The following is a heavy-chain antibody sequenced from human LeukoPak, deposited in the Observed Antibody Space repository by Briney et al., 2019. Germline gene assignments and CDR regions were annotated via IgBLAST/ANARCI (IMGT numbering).Heavy chain of an antibody. CDR1: GFTFNNYV. Sequence: PGGSLRLSCAASGFTFNNYVMSWVRQSPGKGLEWVSAIRGSGGGAYYANSVKGRFTISRDNSKNTLYLQMNSLRAEDTAVYYCAKDSIDVIAVYYFDYWGQGTLVTVSS. J-gene: IGHJ4*02. D-gene: IGHD2-21*01. CDR3: AKDSIDVIAVYYFDY. V-gene: IGHV3-23*01. CDR2: IRGSGGGA.